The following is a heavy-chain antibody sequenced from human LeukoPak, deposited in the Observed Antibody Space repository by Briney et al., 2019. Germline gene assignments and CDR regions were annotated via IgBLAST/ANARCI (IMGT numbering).Heavy chain of an antibody. D-gene: IGHD3-22*01. CDR2: IIPIFGTA. CDR1: GGTFSSYA. Sequence: SVKVSCKASGGTFSSYAISWVRQAPGQGLEWMGGIIPIFGTANYAQKFQGRVTITADESTSTAYMELSSLRSEDTAVYYCARGYYYDSSGYSYYYYMDVWGKGTTVTISS. V-gene: IGHV1-69*13. CDR3: ARGYYYDSSGYSYYYYMDV. J-gene: IGHJ6*03.